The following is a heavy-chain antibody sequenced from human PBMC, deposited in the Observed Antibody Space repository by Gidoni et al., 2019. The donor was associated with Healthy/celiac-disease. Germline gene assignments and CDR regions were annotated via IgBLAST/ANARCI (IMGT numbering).Heavy chain of an antibody. V-gene: IGHV3-30-3*01. CDR3: AREWSDLFDY. J-gene: IGHJ4*02. D-gene: IGHD2-8*01. CDR1: GFTFSSYA. Sequence: QVQLVEPGGGEVQPGRSLRLSGAASGFTFSSYAMHWVRQAPGKGLEWVAVISYDGSNTYYADSVKGRFTISRDNSKNTLYLQMNSLRAEDTAVYYCAREWSDLFDYWGQGTLVTVSS. CDR2: ISYDGSNT.